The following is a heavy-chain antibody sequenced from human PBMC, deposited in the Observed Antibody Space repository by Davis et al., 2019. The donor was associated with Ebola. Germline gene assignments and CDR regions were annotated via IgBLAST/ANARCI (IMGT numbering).Heavy chain of an antibody. CDR2: IKGKTDDGTT. CDR3: TTDQLSSVVVVAAYGY. V-gene: IGHV3-15*01. J-gene: IGHJ4*02. CDR1: GFTFSTYN. D-gene: IGHD2-15*01. Sequence: GESLKISCAASGFTFSTYNMNWVRQAPGKGLEWVGRIKGKTDDGTTDYAAPVKGRFTISRDDSKNTLYLQMNSLKTEDTAVYYCTTDQLSSVVVVAAYGYWGQGTLVTVSS.